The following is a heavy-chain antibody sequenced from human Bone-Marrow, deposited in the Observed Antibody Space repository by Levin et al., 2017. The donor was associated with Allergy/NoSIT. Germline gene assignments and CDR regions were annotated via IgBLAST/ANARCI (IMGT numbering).Heavy chain of an antibody. D-gene: IGHD3/OR15-3a*01. J-gene: IGHJ6*03. Sequence: SETLSLTCTVSGGSISSYYWSWIRQPPGKGLEWIGYIYYSGSTNYNPSLKSRVTISVDTSKNQFSLKLSSVTAADTAVYYCARVLWTGYFNRNHDYYMDVWGKGTTVTVSS. V-gene: IGHV4-59*01. CDR2: IYYSGST. CDR1: GGSISSYY. CDR3: ARVLWTGYFNRNHDYYMDV.